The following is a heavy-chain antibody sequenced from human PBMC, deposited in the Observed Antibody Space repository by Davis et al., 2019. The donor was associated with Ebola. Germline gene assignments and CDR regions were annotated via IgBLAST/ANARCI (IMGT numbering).Heavy chain of an antibody. CDR3: ARGGFVVVPAAIYSNYYYYGMDV. D-gene: IGHD2-2*01. J-gene: IGHJ6*02. CDR2: IYYSGST. V-gene: IGHV4-31*03. Sequence: SETLSLTCTVSGGSISSGGYYWSWIRQHPGKGLEWIGYIYYSGSTYYNPSLKSRVTISVDTSKNQFSLKLSSVTAADTAVYYCARGGFVVVPAAIYSNYYYYGMDVWGQGTTVTVSS. CDR1: GGSISSGGYY.